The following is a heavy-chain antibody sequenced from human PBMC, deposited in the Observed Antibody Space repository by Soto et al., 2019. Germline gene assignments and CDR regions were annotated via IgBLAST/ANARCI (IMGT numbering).Heavy chain of an antibody. CDR2: ISWDDEK. CDR3: APYRHRPVLDY. D-gene: IGHD3-16*02. V-gene: IGHV2-5*02. Sequence: SGPTLVNPTQTLTLTCTLSGVSPTTSGVGVAWIRQPPGEALEWLAVISWDDEKRYRPSLKSTFTISKDTCENQVVLTVTNVGPFDTATFFCAPYRHRPVLDYWGRGILVTVSS. CDR1: GVSPTTSGVG. J-gene: IGHJ4*02.